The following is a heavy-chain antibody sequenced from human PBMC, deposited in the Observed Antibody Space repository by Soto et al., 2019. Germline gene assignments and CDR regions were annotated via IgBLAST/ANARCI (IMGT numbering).Heavy chain of an antibody. CDR3: ARAPKGDYGDYYFDY. V-gene: IGHV4-31*03. D-gene: IGHD4-17*01. CDR1: GGSISSGGYY. CDR2: IYYSGST. J-gene: IGHJ4*02. Sequence: SETLSLTCTVSGGSISSGGYYWSWIHQHPGKGLEWIGYIYYSGSTYYNPSLKSRVTISVDTSKNQFSLKLSSVTAADTAVYYCARAPKGDYGDYYFDYWGQGTLVTVSS.